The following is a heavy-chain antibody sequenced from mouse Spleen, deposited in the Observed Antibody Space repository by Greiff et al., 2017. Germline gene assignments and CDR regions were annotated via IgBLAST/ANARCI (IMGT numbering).Heavy chain of an antibody. D-gene: IGHD1-1*01. Sequence: EVQRVESGGGLVKPGGSLKLSCAASGFTFSSYGMSWVRQTPEKRLEWVATISGGGSYTYYPDSVKGRFTISRDKAKNNLYLQMSSLRSEDTALYYCASHYGSSHFDYWGQGTTLTVSS. CDR2: ISGGGSYT. CDR3: ASHYGSSHFDY. J-gene: IGHJ2*01. V-gene: IGHV5-9-2*01. CDR1: GFTFSSYG.